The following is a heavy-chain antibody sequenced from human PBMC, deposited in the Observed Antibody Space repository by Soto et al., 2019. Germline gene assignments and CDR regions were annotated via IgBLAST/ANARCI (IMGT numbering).Heavy chain of an antibody. V-gene: IGHV3-7*05. CDR2: ITRDGSKK. CDR1: GFTLSAYW. Sequence: EVQLEESGGDLVQPGGSLRLSCAASGFTLSAYWMTWVRQAPGKGLEWVANITRDGSKKSYLDSVRGRFTISRDNVGNSLYLQMDSLRADDTALYYCARDVSPGSSSLYLDAFDIWGQGTMGTVSS. D-gene: IGHD6-13*01. J-gene: IGHJ3*02. CDR3: ARDVSPGSSSLYLDAFDI.